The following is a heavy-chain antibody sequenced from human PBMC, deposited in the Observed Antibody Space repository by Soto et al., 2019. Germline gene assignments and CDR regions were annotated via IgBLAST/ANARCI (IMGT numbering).Heavy chain of an antibody. J-gene: IGHJ3*02. Sequence: QVQLQESGPGLVKPSETLSLTCTVSGGSISSYYWSWIRQPPGKGLEWIGYIYYSGSTNYNPSLKSRGTIAVDTSKNQFSLKLSSVTAADTAVYYCARASYDAFYIWGQGTMVTVSS. CDR2: IYYSGST. CDR3: ARASYDAFYI. CDR1: GGSISSYY. V-gene: IGHV4-59*01.